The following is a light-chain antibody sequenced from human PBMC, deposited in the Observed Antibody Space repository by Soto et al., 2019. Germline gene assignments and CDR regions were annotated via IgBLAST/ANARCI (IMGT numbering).Light chain of an antibody. J-gene: IGKJ1*01. CDR2: DAS. V-gene: IGKV3-15*01. CDR1: QSVSTN. CDR3: QQYNRWPRT. Sequence: EAVMTQSPATLSVSPGERATLSCRASQSVSTNLAWYQQKPGQAPRLLIYDASTRATGVPVRFSGSGSGTEFTLSISSVQSEDFSIFYCQQYNRWPRTFGQGTKVEL.